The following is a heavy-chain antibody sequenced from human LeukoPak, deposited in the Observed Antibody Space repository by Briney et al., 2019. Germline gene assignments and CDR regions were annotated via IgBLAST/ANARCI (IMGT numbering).Heavy chain of an antibody. CDR3: AKPGGGNYFTHNYFHP. D-gene: IGHD1-26*01. Sequence: GGSLRLSCAASGFIFNNYAMSWVRQAAGKGLEWVSSLSSSGDTTYYSDSVKGRFTISRGNSKNTVYLRMNSLRAEDTAIYYCAKPGGGNYFTHNYFHPWGQGTLVTVSS. V-gene: IGHV3-23*01. J-gene: IGHJ5*02. CDR2: LSSSGDTT. CDR1: GFIFNNYA.